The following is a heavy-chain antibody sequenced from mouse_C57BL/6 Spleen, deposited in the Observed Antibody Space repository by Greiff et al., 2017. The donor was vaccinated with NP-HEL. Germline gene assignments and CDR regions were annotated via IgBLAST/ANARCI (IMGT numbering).Heavy chain of an antibody. V-gene: IGHV1-59*01. CDR2: IAPSDSYT. CDR1: GYTFTSYW. Sequence: QVQLQQPGAELVRPGTSVKLSCKASGYTFTSYWLHWVKQRHGQGLEWIGVIAPSDSYTNYNQKFKCKATLTVETTSSTAYMQLSSLTSADAAVYYCARSGGLRTWLADWGQGTLVTVSA. CDR3: ARSGGLRTWLAD. D-gene: IGHD2-4*01. J-gene: IGHJ3*01.